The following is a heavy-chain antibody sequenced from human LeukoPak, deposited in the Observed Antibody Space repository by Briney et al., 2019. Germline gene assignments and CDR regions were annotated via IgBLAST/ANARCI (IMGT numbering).Heavy chain of an antibody. J-gene: IGHJ6*02. CDR2: IYYSGST. CDR3: ARGLRRRYCSSTSCQPNYYYYGMDV. V-gene: IGHV4-59*01. CDR1: GGPISSYY. D-gene: IGHD2-2*01. Sequence: WETLSLTCNVSGGPISSYYWSWIRQPPGKGLEWVGDIYYSGSTNYNPSLKSRVTISVDTSKNQFSLKLSSVTAADTAVYYCARGLRRRYCSSTSCQPNYYYYGMDVWGQGTTVTVSS.